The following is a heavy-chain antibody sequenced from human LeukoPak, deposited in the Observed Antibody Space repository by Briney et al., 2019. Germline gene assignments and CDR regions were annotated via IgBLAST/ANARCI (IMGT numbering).Heavy chain of an antibody. CDR2: IIHSGST. CDR1: GFTFSSYS. V-gene: IGHV4-34*12. D-gene: IGHD4-17*01. CDR3: ARRRSLYGDYDAFDI. J-gene: IGHJ3*02. Sequence: AGGSLRLSCAASGFTFSSYSMSWIRQPPGKGLEWIGEIIHSGSTNHNPSLKSRVTISVDTSKNQFSLKLSSVTAADTAVYYCARRRSLYGDYDAFDIWGQGTTVTVSS.